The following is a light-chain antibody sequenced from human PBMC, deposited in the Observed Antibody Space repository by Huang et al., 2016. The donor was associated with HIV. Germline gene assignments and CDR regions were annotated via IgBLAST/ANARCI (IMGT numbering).Light chain of an antibody. CDR2: GAS. CDR3: QHYDNWAPAT. CDR1: QNVSTN. J-gene: IGKJ1*01. Sequence: EIVMTQSPVTLSVSPGESATLSCRASQNVSTNLAWYHNKPGRAPRLLIYGASTRATSVPARFSASGSGTEFTLTVGGLRSDDFAVYYCQHYDNWAPATFGQGTKLEFK. V-gene: IGKV3-15*01.